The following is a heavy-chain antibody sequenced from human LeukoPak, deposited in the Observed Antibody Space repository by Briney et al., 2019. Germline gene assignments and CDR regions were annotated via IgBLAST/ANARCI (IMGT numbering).Heavy chain of an antibody. Sequence: GGSLRLACAASGFTFSSYAMSWVRQAPGKGLEWVSAISGSGGSTYYADSVKGRFTISRDNSKNTLYLQMNSLRAEDTAVYYCAKHIKWIQAYDYWGQGTLVTVSS. CDR1: GFTFSSYA. V-gene: IGHV3-23*01. J-gene: IGHJ4*02. D-gene: IGHD5-18*01. CDR2: ISGSGGST. CDR3: AKHIKWIQAYDY.